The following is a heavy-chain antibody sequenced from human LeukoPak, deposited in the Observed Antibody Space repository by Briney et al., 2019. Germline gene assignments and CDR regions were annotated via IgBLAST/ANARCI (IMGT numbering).Heavy chain of an antibody. J-gene: IGHJ4*02. CDR3: AKEKSSGCAAFDY. Sequence: GGSLRLSCAASVFTFISYAMSWVRQAPGRGLEGVSAISGSGGSTYYADSVKGRFTISRDNSKNTLYLQMNSLRDEDTAVYYCAKEKSSGCAAFDYWGQGTLVTVSS. CDR2: ISGSGGST. CDR1: VFTFISYA. V-gene: IGHV3-23*01. D-gene: IGHD6-19*01.